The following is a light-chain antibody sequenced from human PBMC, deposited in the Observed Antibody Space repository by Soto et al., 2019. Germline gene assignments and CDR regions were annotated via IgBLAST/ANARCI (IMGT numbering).Light chain of an antibody. J-gene: IGLJ2*01. CDR2: DVS. CDR1: SSDVGGYNY. CDR3: SSYTSSSTLV. Sequence: QSALTQPASLSGSPGQSITISCTGTSSDVGGYNYVSWYQQHPGKAPKLMIYDVSNRPSGVSNRFSGSKSGNTASLPISGLQAEDEADYYCSSYTSSSTLVFGGGTQLTVL. V-gene: IGLV2-14*01.